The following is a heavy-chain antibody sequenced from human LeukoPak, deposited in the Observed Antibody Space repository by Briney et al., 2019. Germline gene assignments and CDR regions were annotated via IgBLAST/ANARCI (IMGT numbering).Heavy chain of an antibody. CDR1: GGSFSGYY. Sequence: PSETLSLTCAVYGGSFSGYYWSWIRQPPGKGLEWIGEINHSGSTNYNPSLKSRVTISVDTSKNQFSLKLSSVTAADTAVYYCAGQREYYYYYMDVWGKGTTVTISS. CDR3: AGQREYYYYYMDV. D-gene: IGHD1-26*01. J-gene: IGHJ6*03. V-gene: IGHV4-34*01. CDR2: INHSGST.